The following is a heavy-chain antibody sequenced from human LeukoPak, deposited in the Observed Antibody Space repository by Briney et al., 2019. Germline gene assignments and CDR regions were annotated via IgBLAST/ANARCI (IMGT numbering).Heavy chain of an antibody. J-gene: IGHJ4*02. Sequence: GGSLRLSCAASGFTFSSYAMHWVRQAPGKGLEWVAVISYDGSSKYYADSVKGRFTISRDNSKNTLYLQMNSLRAEDTAVYYCARASRRSWGQGTLVTVSS. CDR3: ARASRRS. V-gene: IGHV3-30-3*01. CDR1: GFTFSSYA. CDR2: ISYDGSSK.